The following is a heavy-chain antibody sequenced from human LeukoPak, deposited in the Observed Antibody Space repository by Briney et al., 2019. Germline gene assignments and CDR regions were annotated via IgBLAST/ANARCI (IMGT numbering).Heavy chain of an antibody. D-gene: IGHD2-21*02. CDR2: IGTTSGAI. V-gene: IGHV3-48*01. CDR1: GFTFNAFG. J-gene: IGHJ4*02. Sequence: GGSLRLSCAASGFTFNAFGMNWVRRAPGKGLEWVSYIGTTSGAIYYADSVKGRFTISRDSAKNSLYLQMNSLRAEDTAVCYCARFRTWGDKAFDYWGQGTLVTASS. CDR3: ARFRTWGDKAFDY.